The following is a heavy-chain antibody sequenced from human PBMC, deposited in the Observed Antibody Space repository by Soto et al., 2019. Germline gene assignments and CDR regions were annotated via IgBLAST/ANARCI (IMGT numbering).Heavy chain of an antibody. V-gene: IGHV3-48*02. J-gene: IGHJ4*02. CDR1: GFAFASYS. D-gene: IGHD1-1*01. Sequence: EVQLVESGGGLVQPGGSLRLSCAASGFAFASYSMNWVRQAPGKGLEWVSYISSSTTTTYYADSGKGRFTISRDNAKNSLFLRMNSLNDEDTAVYYFAGDLSPVQFRGYWGQGTLVTVSS. CDR2: ISSSTTTT. CDR3: AGDLSPVQFRGY.